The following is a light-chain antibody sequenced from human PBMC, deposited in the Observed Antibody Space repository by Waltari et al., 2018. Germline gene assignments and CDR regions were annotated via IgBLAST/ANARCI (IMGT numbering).Light chain of an antibody. CDR1: QGIRNY. J-gene: IGKJ1*01. V-gene: IGKV1-6*01. CDR2: AAS. Sequence: AIQMTQSPSSLSASVGDRVTINCRASQGIRNYLDWYQQKPGKAPKLLIYAASSLPSGVPSRFSGSGYGTDFTLTISSLQTEDFATYYCLQDYNYPRTFGQGTKVEIK. CDR3: LQDYNYPRT.